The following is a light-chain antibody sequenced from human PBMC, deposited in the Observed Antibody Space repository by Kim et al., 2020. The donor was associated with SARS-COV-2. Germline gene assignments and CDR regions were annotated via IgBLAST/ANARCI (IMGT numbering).Light chain of an antibody. CDR1: QGFGSA. Sequence: GDRVTITCRASQGFGSALAWYQQKPGKAPKPLIYDASSLESGVPSRFSGSGSGTDVTLTISSLQPEDFATYYCQQFNSYPVFGQGTKLEI. V-gene: IGKV1-13*02. CDR2: DAS. CDR3: QQFNSYPV. J-gene: IGKJ2*01.